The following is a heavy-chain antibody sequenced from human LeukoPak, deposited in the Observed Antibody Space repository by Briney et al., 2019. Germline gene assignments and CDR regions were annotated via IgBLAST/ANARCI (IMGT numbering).Heavy chain of an antibody. D-gene: IGHD3-3*01. J-gene: IGHJ5*02. CDR3: ARDRASVLRFLEWSTRFDP. Sequence: GASVKVSCKASGYTFTGYYMHWVRQAPGQGLEWMGWINPNSGGANYAQKFQGRVTMTRDTSISTAYMELSRLRSDDTAVYYCARDRASVLRFLEWSTRFDPWGQGTLVTVSS. CDR1: GYTFTGYY. V-gene: IGHV1-2*02. CDR2: INPNSGGA.